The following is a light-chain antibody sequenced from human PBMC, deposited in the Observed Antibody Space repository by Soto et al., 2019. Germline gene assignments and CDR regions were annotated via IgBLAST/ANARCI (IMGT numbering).Light chain of an antibody. V-gene: IGKV1-9*01. Sequence: DIQVTQSPSSLSASVGDRVTITCRASQSISIYLSWYQQKSGKAPKLLIYAASTLQSGVPSRFSGSGSGTDFTLTISSLQPEDFATYYCQQLNSYPHTFGQGTRLEIK. CDR3: QQLNSYPHT. J-gene: IGKJ5*01. CDR1: QSISIY. CDR2: AAS.